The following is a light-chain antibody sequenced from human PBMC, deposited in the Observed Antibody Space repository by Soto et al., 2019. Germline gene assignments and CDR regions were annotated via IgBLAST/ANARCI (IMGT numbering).Light chain of an antibody. CDR1: ESVSNN. J-gene: IGKJ4*01. V-gene: IGKV3-15*01. Sequence: EIVMTQSPATLSVSPGERATLSCRASESVSNNLAWYQQKFCQAPRLLIYHASTRATGIPARFSGSGSGTELTLTISSLQSEDFALYYCQQYNEWPLTFGGGTKVEIK. CDR2: HAS. CDR3: QQYNEWPLT.